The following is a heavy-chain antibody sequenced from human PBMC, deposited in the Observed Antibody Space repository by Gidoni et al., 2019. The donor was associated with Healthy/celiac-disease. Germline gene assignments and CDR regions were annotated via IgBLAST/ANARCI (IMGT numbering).Heavy chain of an antibody. D-gene: IGHD2-2*01. CDR3: ARAEDSGYCSSTSCYGMGSFDY. CDR2: IKQDGSEK. J-gene: IGHJ4*02. V-gene: IGHV3-7*01. Sequence: EVQLVESGGGLVQPGGSLRLSCAASGFTFSSSWMSWVRQAPGKGLGWVANIKQDGSEKYYVDSVKGRFTISRDNAKNSLYLQMNSLRAEDTAVYYCARAEDSGYCSSTSCYGMGSFDYWGQGTLVTVSS. CDR1: GFTFSSSW.